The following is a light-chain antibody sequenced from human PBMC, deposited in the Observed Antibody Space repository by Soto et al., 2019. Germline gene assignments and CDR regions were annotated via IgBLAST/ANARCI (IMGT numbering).Light chain of an antibody. CDR2: EES. CDR1: QNINTW. V-gene: IGKV1-5*01. CDR3: QQVKSYPRT. Sequence: DITMTQSPSTLSASVGDRVTITCRASQNINTWLAWYQQKPGKAPKLLIYEESTLHSGVPSRFSGRKSGTQFTLTIDSLQPEDFATYYCQQVKSYPRTFGGGTKVDIK. J-gene: IGKJ4*01.